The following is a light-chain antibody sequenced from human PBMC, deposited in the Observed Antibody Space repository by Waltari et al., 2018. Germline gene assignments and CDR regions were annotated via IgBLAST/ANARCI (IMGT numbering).Light chain of an antibody. V-gene: IGKV3-15*01. Sequence: EIVMTQSPATLSVSPGERATLSCRASQSVSSNLAWYQQKPGQAPRLLIHGASTRATGIQARCSGSGAGTEFTLTSSRLQSEELAVYYCLQYNNWWTFGQGTKVEIK. J-gene: IGKJ1*01. CDR3: LQYNNWWT. CDR2: GAS. CDR1: QSVSSN.